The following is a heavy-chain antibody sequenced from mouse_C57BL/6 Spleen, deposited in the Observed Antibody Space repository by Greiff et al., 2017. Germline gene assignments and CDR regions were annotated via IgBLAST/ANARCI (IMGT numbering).Heavy chain of an antibody. CDR1: GYTFTSYG. CDR3: YCNRYEGAGLAY. Sequence: QVQLQQSGAELARPGASVKLSCKASGYTFTSYGISWVKQRPGQGLEWIGEIYPRSGNTYYNEKFKGKATLTADTSSSTAYMELRIRTSEYSAVYFCYCNRYEGAGLAYWGQGTLVTVSA. J-gene: IGHJ3*01. CDR2: IYPRSGNT. V-gene: IGHV1-81*01. D-gene: IGHD2-14*01.